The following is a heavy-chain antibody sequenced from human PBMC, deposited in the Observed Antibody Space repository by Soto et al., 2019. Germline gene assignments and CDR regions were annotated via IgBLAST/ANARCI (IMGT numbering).Heavy chain of an antibody. V-gene: IGHV4-34*01. CDR1: GGSSSGYY. CDR3: ARLGRWIKESSPSLMAVSAFDI. D-gene: IGHD6-6*01. Sequence: PSETLSLTCALSGGSSSGYYWSWIRQPHGKGLEWIGAINQSGSTNYNPSLKTRVAISVDTSKNQFSLNLSSVTAADTAVYYCARLGRWIKESSPSLMAVSAFDIWGQGAMVTVSS. CDR2: INQSGST. J-gene: IGHJ3*02.